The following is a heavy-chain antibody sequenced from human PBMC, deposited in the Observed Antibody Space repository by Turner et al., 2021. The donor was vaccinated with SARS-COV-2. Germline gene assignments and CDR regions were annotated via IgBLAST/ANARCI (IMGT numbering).Heavy chain of an antibody. V-gene: IGHV4-39*01. J-gene: IGHJ4*02. D-gene: IGHD3-3*01. CDR3: ATCYFCRGYSFDY. CDR1: DVSISISTYY. Sequence: LQLKESGPGLVQPSETLSLNCSFADVSISISTYYWGWIRQPPGKGLEGIGSIYYNGKTYYNPSLKSRVSMSVYTSNNQFALKLTSLTAADTALYYCATCYFCRGYSFDYWGQGTLVPVSS. CDR2: IYYNGKT.